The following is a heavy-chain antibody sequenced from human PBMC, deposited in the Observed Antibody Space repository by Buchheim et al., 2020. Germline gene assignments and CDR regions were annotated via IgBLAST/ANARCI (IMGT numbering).Heavy chain of an antibody. D-gene: IGHD6-19*01. J-gene: IGHJ4*02. CDR1: GFTFSSYG. CDR2: ISYDGSNK. CDR3: AKGKQWLASYYFDY. V-gene: IGHV3-30*18. Sequence: QVQLVESGGGVVQPGRFLRLSCAASGFTFSSYGMHWVRQAPGKGLEWVAVISYDGSNKYYADSVKGRFTISRDNSKNTLYLQMNSLRAEDTAVYYCAKGKQWLASYYFDYWGQGTL.